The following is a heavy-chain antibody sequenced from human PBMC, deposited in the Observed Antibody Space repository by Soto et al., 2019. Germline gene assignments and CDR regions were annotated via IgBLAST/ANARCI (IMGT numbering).Heavy chain of an antibody. J-gene: IGHJ5*02. CDR3: ARAGKLRRHQRRPFDP. V-gene: IGHV1-8*01. CDR2: MNPNSGNT. D-gene: IGHD3-10*01. CDR1: GYTFTSYD. Sequence: QVQLVQSGAEVKKPGSSVKVSCKASGYTFTSYDINWVRQATGQGLEWMGWMNPNSGNTGYTQKFRGRVTMPRNTSISTAYMELSSLRSEDTAVYYCARAGKLRRHQRRPFDPWGQGTLVTVSS.